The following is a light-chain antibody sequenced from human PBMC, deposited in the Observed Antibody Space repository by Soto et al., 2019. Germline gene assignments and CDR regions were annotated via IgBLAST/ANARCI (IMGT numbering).Light chain of an antibody. CDR1: SSDVGNYNL. J-gene: IGLJ2*01. Sequence: QSALTQPASVSGSPGQSITISCTGTSSDVGNYNLVSWYQQHPGKAPKLMIYEVSKRPSGVSDRFSGSKSGNTASLTISGLQAEDEADYYCSSYADSSTPHVIFGGGTKLTVL. V-gene: IGLV2-23*02. CDR2: EVS. CDR3: SSYADSSTPHVI.